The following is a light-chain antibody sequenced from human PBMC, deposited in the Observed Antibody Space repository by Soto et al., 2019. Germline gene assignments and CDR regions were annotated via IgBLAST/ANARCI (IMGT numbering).Light chain of an antibody. Sequence: EIVMTQSPDTLSVSPGERATLSCRASQSVFSSLAWYQQKPGQAPRLLIYGAATRATGIPARFSGSGSGIEFTLTISSLQSEDFAVYYCQQYHNWPAFGQGTKVEIK. J-gene: IGKJ1*01. CDR1: QSVFSS. V-gene: IGKV3-15*01. CDR2: GAA. CDR3: QQYHNWPA.